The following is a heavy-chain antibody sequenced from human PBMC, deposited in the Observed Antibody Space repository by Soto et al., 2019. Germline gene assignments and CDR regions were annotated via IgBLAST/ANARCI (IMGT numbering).Heavy chain of an antibody. Sequence: QVQLQQSGPGLVKPSQTLSLTCAVSGGSIRSASYHWTWIRQHPGKGLEWIGYIFYTGSTSYNPSLKSRLTISIDTSKNQFSLKLTSVTAADTAVYYCATSLKISLGEIDYWGQGSLVPVSS. CDR3: ATSLKISLGEIDY. D-gene: IGHD3-10*01. J-gene: IGHJ4*02. CDR2: IFYTGST. CDR1: GGSIRSASYH. V-gene: IGHV4-31*11.